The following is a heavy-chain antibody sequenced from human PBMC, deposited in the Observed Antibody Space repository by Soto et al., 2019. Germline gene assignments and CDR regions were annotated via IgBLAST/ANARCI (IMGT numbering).Heavy chain of an antibody. D-gene: IGHD4-17*01. Sequence: QLQLQESGSGLVKPSQTLSLTCAVSGGSISSGGYSWSWIRQPPGKGLEWIGYIYHSGSTYYNPSLKSRVNISVDRSKNQFSLKLSSVTAADTAVYYCARAAGDAQTRYYFDYWGQGTLVTVSS. J-gene: IGHJ4*02. CDR3: ARAAGDAQTRYYFDY. CDR2: IYHSGST. CDR1: GGSISSGGYS. V-gene: IGHV4-30-2*01.